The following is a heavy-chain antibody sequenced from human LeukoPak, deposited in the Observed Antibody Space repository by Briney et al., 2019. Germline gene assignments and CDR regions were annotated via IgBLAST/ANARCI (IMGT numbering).Heavy chain of an antibody. Sequence: GESLKISCKGSGYSFVTYWIGWVRQMPGKGLEWMGIIYPGDSDTRYSPSFQGQATISADKSISTAYLQWSSLKASDTAMYYCARRTVTTSGYAFDIWGQGTMVSVSS. D-gene: IGHD4-17*01. CDR2: IYPGDSDT. CDR3: ARRTVTTSGYAFDI. V-gene: IGHV5-51*01. CDR1: GYSFVTYW. J-gene: IGHJ3*02.